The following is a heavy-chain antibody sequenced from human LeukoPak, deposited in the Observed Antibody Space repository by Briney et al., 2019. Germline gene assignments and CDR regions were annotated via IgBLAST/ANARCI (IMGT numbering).Heavy chain of an antibody. CDR1: GGSINSGGYY. CDR3: ARGSSGWLRFNY. D-gene: IGHD6-19*01. CDR2: IYYSGNT. Sequence: SETLSLTCTVSGGSINSGGYYWSWIRQHPGKGLEWIGYIYYSGNTYYNPSLKSRITISLDTSKNQFSLKLSSVTAADTAVYYCARGSSGWLRFNYWGQGTLVTVSS. J-gene: IGHJ4*02. V-gene: IGHV4-31*03.